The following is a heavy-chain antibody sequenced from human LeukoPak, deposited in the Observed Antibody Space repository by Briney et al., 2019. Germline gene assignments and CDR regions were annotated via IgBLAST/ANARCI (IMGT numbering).Heavy chain of an antibody. J-gene: IGHJ5*02. D-gene: IGHD5-18*01. CDR3: ARDYVDTAMVTNWFDP. Sequence: ASVKVSCKASEYTFSVYHIHWVRLAPGQGLEWMAWINPNSGDTNYAQKFQGRVTMTRDTSISTAYMELSRLRSDDTAVYYCARDYVDTAMVTNWFDPWGQGTLVTVSS. CDR1: EYTFSVYH. CDR2: INPNSGDT. V-gene: IGHV1-2*02.